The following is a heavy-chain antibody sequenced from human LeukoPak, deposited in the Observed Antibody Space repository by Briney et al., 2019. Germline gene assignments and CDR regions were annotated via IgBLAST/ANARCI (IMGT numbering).Heavy chain of an antibody. D-gene: IGHD3-22*01. J-gene: IGHJ4*02. CDR1: GYTFTGYY. CDR2: INPNSGGT. Sequence: ASVKVSCKASGYTFTGYYMHWVRQAPGRGLEWMGRINPNSGGTNYAQKFQGRVTMTRDTSISTAYMELSRLRSDDTAMYYCARDGYYESSGFPFPDFDYWGQGTLVTVSS. CDR3: ARDGYYESSGFPFPDFDY. V-gene: IGHV1-2*06.